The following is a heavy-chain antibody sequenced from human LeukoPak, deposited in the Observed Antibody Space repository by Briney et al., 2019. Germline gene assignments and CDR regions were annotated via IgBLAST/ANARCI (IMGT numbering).Heavy chain of an antibody. CDR1: GFTISSYG. V-gene: IGHV3-23*01. J-gene: IGHJ4*02. Sequence: AGGSLRLSCAASGFTISSYGMNWVRQAPRKGLEWVSVIFGSGDTTNYADSVKGRFTISRDRSKNTLYLEMHSLRADDTAVYYCAKDQKPDSGYDIDYWGQGTLVIVSS. CDR2: IFGSGDTT. CDR3: AKDQKPDSGYDIDY. D-gene: IGHD5-12*01.